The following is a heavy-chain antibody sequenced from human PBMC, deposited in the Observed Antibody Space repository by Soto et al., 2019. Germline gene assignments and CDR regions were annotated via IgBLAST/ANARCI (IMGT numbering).Heavy chain of an antibody. CDR2: IKQDGSEK. CDR3: AREGCTTCPPGHYYMDV. D-gene: IGHD2-2*01. CDR1: GFTFSRYW. Sequence: GGSLRLSCEAAGFTFSRYWMSWVRQAPGKGLEWVASIKQDGSEKYYVDSVEGRISISRDNAKNSLYLQMNSLRAEDTAVYYCAREGCTTCPPGHYYMDVWGKGTTVTVSS. V-gene: IGHV3-7*01. J-gene: IGHJ6*03.